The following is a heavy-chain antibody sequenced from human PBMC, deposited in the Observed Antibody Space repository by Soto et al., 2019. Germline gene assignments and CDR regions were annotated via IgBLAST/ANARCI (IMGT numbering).Heavy chain of an antibody. Sequence: GGSLRLSCAASGFTFDDYAMHWVRQAPGKGLEWVSGISWNSGSIGYADSVKGRFTISRDNAKNSLYLQMNSLRAEDTALYYCAKGGGVPAAMEVDYWGQGTLVTVSS. J-gene: IGHJ4*02. V-gene: IGHV3-9*01. CDR2: ISWNSGSI. D-gene: IGHD2-2*01. CDR3: AKGGGVPAAMEVDY. CDR1: GFTFDDYA.